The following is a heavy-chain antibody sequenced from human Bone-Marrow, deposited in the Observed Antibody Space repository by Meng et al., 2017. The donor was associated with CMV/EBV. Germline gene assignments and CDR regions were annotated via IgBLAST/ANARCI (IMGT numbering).Heavy chain of an antibody. CDR2: INHSGST. J-gene: IGHJ4*02. CDR3: ASNFEDIVVVPAIFDY. V-gene: IGHV4-34*01. CDR1: GGSFSGYY. Sequence: SETLSLTCAVYGGSFSGYYWSWIRQPPGKGLEWIGEINHSGSTNYNPSLKSRVTISVDTSKNQFSLKLSSGTAADTAVDYCASNFEDIVVVPAIFDYWGQGTLVTVSS. D-gene: IGHD2-2*01.